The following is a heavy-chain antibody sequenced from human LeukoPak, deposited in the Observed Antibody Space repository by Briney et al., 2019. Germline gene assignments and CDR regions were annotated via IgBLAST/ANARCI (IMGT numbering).Heavy chain of an antibody. CDR2: TNHSGST. J-gene: IGHJ4*02. CDR3: ARGPYDILTGHNKDYFDY. V-gene: IGHV4-34*01. CDR1: GGSFSGYY. Sequence: PSETLSLTCAVYGGSFSGYYWSWIRQPPGKGLEWIGETNHSGSTNYNPSLKSRVTISVDTSKNQFSLKLSSVTAADTAVYYCARGPYDILTGHNKDYFDYWGQGTLVTVSS. D-gene: IGHD3-9*01.